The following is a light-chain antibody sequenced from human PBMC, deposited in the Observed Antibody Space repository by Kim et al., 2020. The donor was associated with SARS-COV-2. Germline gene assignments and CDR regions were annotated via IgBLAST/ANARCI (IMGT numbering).Light chain of an antibody. V-gene: IGLV3-9*01. CDR1: NIGSKS. CDR2: RDS. CDR3: QVWDSNAAV. J-gene: IGLJ3*02. Sequence: VALGQKALSTWEENNIGSKSVDWYQQRPGQTPLVIIYRDSERPSAIPDRFSGSNSGNTAALTISGAQVEDEGEYYCQVWDSNAAVFGGGTQLTVL.